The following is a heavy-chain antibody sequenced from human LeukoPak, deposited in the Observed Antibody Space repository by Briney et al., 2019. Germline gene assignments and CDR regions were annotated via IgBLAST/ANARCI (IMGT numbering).Heavy chain of an antibody. CDR2: MIPIFGIA. CDR1: GGTFSSYA. V-gene: IGHV1-69*04. Sequence: SVKVSCKASGGTFSSYAISWVRQAPGQGLEWMGRMIPIFGIANYAQKFQGRVTITADKSTSTAYMELSSLRSEDTAVYYCAREVGGDYYDSSGYYYEWGQGTLVTVSS. D-gene: IGHD3-22*01. J-gene: IGHJ1*01. CDR3: AREVGGDYYDSSGYYYE.